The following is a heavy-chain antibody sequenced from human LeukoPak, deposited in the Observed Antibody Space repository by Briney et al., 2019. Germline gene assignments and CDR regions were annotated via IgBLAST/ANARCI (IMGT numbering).Heavy chain of an antibody. CDR2: IYYSGST. Sequence: SETLSLTCTVSGGSISSYYLSWIRQPPGKGLEWIGYIYYSGSTNYNPSLKSRVTISVDTSKNQFSLKLSSVTAADTAVYYCARDGSYGMDVWGQGTTVTVSS. CDR1: GGSISSYY. CDR3: ARDGSYGMDV. V-gene: IGHV4-59*01. J-gene: IGHJ6*02.